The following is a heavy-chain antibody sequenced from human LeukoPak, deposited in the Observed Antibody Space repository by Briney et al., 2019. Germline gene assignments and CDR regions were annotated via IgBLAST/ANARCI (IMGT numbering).Heavy chain of an antibody. CDR3: ARSTGTWIQLWFDY. V-gene: IGHV4-31*03. CDR1: GGSISSGGYY. J-gene: IGHJ4*02. CDR2: IYYSGST. D-gene: IGHD5-18*01. Sequence: PSETLSLTCTVSGGSISSGGYYWSWIRQHPGKGLEWIGYIYYSGSTYYNPSLKSRVTISVDTSKNQFSLKLSSVTAADTAVYYCARSTGTWIQLWFDYWGQGTLVTVSS.